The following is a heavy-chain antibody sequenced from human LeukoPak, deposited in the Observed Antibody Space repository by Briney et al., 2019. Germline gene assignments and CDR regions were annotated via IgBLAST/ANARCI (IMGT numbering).Heavy chain of an antibody. Sequence: SETLSLTCTVSGGSISSYYWSWIRQPPGKGLEWIGYIYYSGSTNYNPSLKSRVTISVDTSKNQFSLKLSSVTAADTAVYYCAGGGYSYGRYYYFGMDVWGQGTTVTVSS. CDR3: AGGGYSYGRYYYFGMDV. CDR1: GGSISSYY. D-gene: IGHD5-18*01. V-gene: IGHV4-59*01. J-gene: IGHJ6*02. CDR2: IYYSGST.